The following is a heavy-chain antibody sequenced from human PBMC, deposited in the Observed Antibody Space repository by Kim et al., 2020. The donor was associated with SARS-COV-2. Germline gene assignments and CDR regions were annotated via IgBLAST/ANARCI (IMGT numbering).Heavy chain of an antibody. V-gene: IGHV3-21*01. D-gene: IGHD5-12*01. J-gene: IGHJ3*02. CDR3: ATYDRFTEAPAFDI. Sequence: GGSLRLSCAASEIAFNAYTLNWVRQAPGKGLEWVSSISSSGTYKNYADSVKGRFSISRDNARNFLYLQMNSLSPGDTAVYYCATYDRFTEAPAFDIWGQGTMHTVCS. CDR1: EIAFNAYT. CDR2: ISSSGTYK.